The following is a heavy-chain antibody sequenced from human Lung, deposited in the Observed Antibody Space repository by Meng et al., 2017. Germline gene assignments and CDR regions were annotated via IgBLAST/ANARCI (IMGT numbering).Heavy chain of an antibody. CDR1: GYTFPDYW. V-gene: IGHV1-2*06. J-gene: IGHJ4*02. CDR3: ARDEDISAAGKLFGDY. Sequence: QGSWVHAEAEGKKPGPSVKVSCKASGYTFPDYWLHWVRRAPGQGLEWMGRINPKSGDTHYAQRFQGRVTMTGDTSISTAYMELSGLRSDDTAMYYCARDEDISAAGKLFGDYWGQGTLVTVSS. CDR2: INPKSGDT. D-gene: IGHD6-13*01.